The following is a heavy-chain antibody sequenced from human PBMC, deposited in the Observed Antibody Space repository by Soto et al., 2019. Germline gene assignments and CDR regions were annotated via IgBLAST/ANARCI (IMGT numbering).Heavy chain of an antibody. D-gene: IGHD3-22*01. J-gene: IGHJ3*02. CDR3: AHLFYHESSGSNDGFDI. CDR1: GFSLRTSGVG. Sequence: QITLKESGPTLVKPTQTLTLTCTFSGFSLRTSGVGVGWIRQPPEKALEWLALIYWDDDKRYSSFLKRRLTITKDPSKNQVVLTMTNLDPVDTDTYYCAHLFYHESSGSNDGFDIWGQGTTVTVSS. V-gene: IGHV2-5*02. CDR2: IYWDDDK.